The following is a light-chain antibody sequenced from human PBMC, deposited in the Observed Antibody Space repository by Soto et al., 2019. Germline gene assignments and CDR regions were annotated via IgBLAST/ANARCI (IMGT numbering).Light chain of an antibody. V-gene: IGLV6-57*01. CDR1: SGSIASSY. J-gene: IGLJ2*01. CDR3: QSYDTSLLI. CDR2: EDD. Sequence: NFMLTQPHSVSESPGKNVTISCTRSSGSIASSYVQWYQLRPGSSPTTVIYEDDQRTAGVPDRFSGSVDTSSNSASLTISGLQIEDEADYFCQSYDTSLLIFGGGTKLTVL.